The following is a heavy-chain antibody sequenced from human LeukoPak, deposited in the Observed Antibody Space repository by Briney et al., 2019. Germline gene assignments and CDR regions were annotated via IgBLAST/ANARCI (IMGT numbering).Heavy chain of an antibody. V-gene: IGHV4-59*01. J-gene: IGHJ4*02. CDR2: IHYSGST. CDR1: GGSINSYY. CDR3: ARGGVGDPKFDY. Sequence: SETLSLTCTVSGGSINSYYWSWIRQPPGRGLEWVGSIHYSGSTSYNPSLRSRVTISVDKSKNQFFLKLSSVTATDTAVYYCARGGVGDPKFDYWGQGTLVTVSS. D-gene: IGHD1-26*01.